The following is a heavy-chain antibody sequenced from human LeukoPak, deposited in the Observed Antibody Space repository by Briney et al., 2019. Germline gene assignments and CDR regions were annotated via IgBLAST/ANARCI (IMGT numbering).Heavy chain of an antibody. CDR3: ARAHEPADCGYYFDY. J-gene: IGHJ4*02. Sequence: SETLSLTCTVSGGSVSSGSYYWSWIRQPPGKGLEWIGYIYYSGSTNYNPSLKSRVTISVDTSKNQFSLKLSSVTAADTAVYYCARAHEPADCGYYFDYWGQGTLVTVSS. CDR1: GGSVSSGSYY. CDR2: IYYSGST. D-gene: IGHD2-21*02. V-gene: IGHV4-61*01.